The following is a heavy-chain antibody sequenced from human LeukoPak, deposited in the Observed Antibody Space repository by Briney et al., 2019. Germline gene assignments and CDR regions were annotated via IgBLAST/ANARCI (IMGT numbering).Heavy chain of an antibody. CDR1: GDTFSSYA. CDR3: ARGGITMVRGVITPYYFDS. D-gene: IGHD3-10*01. Sequence: ASVKVSCKASGDTFSSYAISWVRQAPGQGLEWMGGIIPIFGTANYAQKFQGRVMITADESTSTAYMELSSLRSEDTAVYYCARGGITMVRGVITPYYFDSWGQGTLVTVSS. J-gene: IGHJ4*02. CDR2: IIPIFGTA. V-gene: IGHV1-69*01.